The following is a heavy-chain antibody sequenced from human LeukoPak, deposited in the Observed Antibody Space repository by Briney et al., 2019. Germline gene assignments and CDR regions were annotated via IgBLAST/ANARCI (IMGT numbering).Heavy chain of an antibody. CDR3: ASGSYFYYFDY. D-gene: IGHD1-26*01. V-gene: IGHV4-59*01. J-gene: IGHJ4*02. Sequence: SETLSLTCTVSGGSISSYYWSWIRQPPGKGLEWVGYIYYSGSTNYNPSLKSRVTISVDTSKNQFSLKLSSVTAADTAVYYCASGSYFYYFDYWGQGTLVTVSS. CDR2: IYYSGST. CDR1: GGSISSYY.